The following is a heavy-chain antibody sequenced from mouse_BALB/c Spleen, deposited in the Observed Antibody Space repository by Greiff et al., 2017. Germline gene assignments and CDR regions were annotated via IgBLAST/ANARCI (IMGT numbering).Heavy chain of an antibody. V-gene: IGHV5-17*02. CDR1: GFTFSSFG. Sequence: EVKVVESGGGLVQPGGSRKLSCAASGFTFSSFGMHWVRQAPEKGLEWVAYISSGSSTIYYADTVKGRFTISRDNPKNTLFLQMTSLRSEDTAMYYCARGGYGNAMDYWGQGTSVTVSS. CDR3: ARGGYGNAMDY. CDR2: ISSGSSTI. D-gene: IGHD1-1*01. J-gene: IGHJ4*01.